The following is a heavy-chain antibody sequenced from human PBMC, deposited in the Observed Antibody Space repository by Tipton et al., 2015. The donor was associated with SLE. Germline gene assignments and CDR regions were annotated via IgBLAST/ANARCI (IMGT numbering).Heavy chain of an antibody. CDR3: ARDFEYSSSYYYYYGMDV. D-gene: IGHD6-6*01. Sequence: SLRLSCVASGFTFSDYYMSWIRQAPGKGLEWVSYISSSGNTIYYADSVKGRFTISRDNAKNSLYLQMNSLRAEDTAVYYCARDFEYSSSYYYYYGMDVWGQGTTVTVSS. J-gene: IGHJ6*02. V-gene: IGHV3-11*04. CDR1: GFTFSDYY. CDR2: ISSSGNTI.